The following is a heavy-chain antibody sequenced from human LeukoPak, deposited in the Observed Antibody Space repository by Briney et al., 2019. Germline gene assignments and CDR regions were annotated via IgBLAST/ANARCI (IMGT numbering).Heavy chain of an antibody. Sequence: GGSLRLSCAASGFPFSSYTMNWARQAPGKGLEWVSSINSISSYIYYADSVKGRFTVSRDNAKTSLYLQMNSLRAEDTAVYYCAKDANYYDGRGIPVKFDYWGQGTLVTVSS. CDR1: GFPFSSYT. D-gene: IGHD3-22*01. CDR3: AKDANYYDGRGIPVKFDY. V-gene: IGHV3-21*01. CDR2: INSISSYI. J-gene: IGHJ4*02.